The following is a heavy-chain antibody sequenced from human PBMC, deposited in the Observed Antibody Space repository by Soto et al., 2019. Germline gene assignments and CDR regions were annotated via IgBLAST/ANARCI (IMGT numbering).Heavy chain of an antibody. CDR3: ARCGAYGSGSYNLFDY. CDR1: GFTVSSNY. J-gene: IGHJ4*02. D-gene: IGHD3-10*01. CDR2: IYSGGST. V-gene: IGHV3-66*01. Sequence: GGSLRLSCAASGFTVSSNYMSWVRQAPGKGLEWVSVIYSGGSTYYADSVKGRFTISRDNSKNTLYLQMNSLRTEDTAVYYCARCGAYGSGSYNLFDYWGQGTLVTVSS.